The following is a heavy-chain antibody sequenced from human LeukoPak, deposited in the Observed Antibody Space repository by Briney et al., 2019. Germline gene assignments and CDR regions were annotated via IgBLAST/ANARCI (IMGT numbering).Heavy chain of an antibody. CDR1: GGSISSYY. J-gene: IGHJ4*02. CDR2: IYHSGST. V-gene: IGHV4-59*08. D-gene: IGHD3-3*01. CDR3: ARSFGVVIIRD. Sequence: SETLSLTCTVSGGSISSYYWSWIRQPPGKRLEWIGYIYHSGSTNYNPSLKSRVTISVDTSKNQFSLKLSSVTAADTAVYYCARSFGVVIIRDWGQGTLVTVSS.